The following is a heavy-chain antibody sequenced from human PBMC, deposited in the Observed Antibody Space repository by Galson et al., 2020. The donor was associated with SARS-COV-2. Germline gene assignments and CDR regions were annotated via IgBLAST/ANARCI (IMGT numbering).Heavy chain of an antibody. V-gene: IGHV1-46*03. CDR1: GYTFTSYY. CDR3: ARWNDVDYYYYGMDV. J-gene: IGHJ6*02. Sequence: ASVKVSCKASGYTFTSYYMHWVRQAPGQGLEWMGIINPSGGSTSYAQKFQGRVTMTRDTSTSTVYMELSSLRSEDTAVYYCARWNDVDYYYYGMDVWGHGTTVTVSS. D-gene: IGHD1-1*01. CDR2: INPSGGST.